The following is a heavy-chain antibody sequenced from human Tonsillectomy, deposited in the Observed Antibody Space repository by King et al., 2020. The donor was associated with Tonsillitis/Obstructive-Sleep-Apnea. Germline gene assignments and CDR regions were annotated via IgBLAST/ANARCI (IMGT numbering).Heavy chain of an antibody. Sequence: VQLVESGGGVVRPGGSLRLSCAASGFTFDDYVMSWVRQAPGKGLEWVSGINWNGGSTGYADAVKGRFTISRDNAKNSLYLQMNSLRAEDTALYYCARARGATIFGVVIISFDYWGQGTLVTVSS. CDR2: INWNGGST. CDR3: ARARGATIFGVVIISFDY. J-gene: IGHJ4*02. V-gene: IGHV3-20*04. CDR1: GFTFDDYV. D-gene: IGHD3-3*01.